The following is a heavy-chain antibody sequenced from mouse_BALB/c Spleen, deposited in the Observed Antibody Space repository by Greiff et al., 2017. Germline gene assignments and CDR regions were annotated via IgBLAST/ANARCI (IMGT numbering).Heavy chain of an antibody. D-gene: IGHD1-1*01. V-gene: IGHV1-9*01. CDR1: GYTFSSYW. J-gene: IGHJ3*01. CDR3: ARTLRSAWFAY. CDR2: ILPGSGST. Sequence: QVQLKQSGAELMKPGASVKISCKATGYTFSSYWIEWVKQRPGHGLEWIGEILPGSGSTNYNEKFKGKATFTADTSSNTAYMQLSSLTSEDSAVYYCARTLRSAWFAYWGQGTLVTVSA.